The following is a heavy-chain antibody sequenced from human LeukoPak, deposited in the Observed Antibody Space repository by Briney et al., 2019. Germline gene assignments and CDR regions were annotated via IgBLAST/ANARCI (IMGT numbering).Heavy chain of an antibody. J-gene: IGHJ3*02. D-gene: IGHD6-19*01. CDR1: GLTFSSYW. CDR2: IKQDGSEK. CDR3: ARKQWLVLWLGGAFDI. V-gene: IGHV3-7*01. Sequence: GGSLRLSCAASGLTFSSYWMSWVRQAPGKGLEWVANIKQDGSEKYYVDSVKGRFTISRDNAKNSLYLQMNSLRAEDTAVYYCARKQWLVLWLGGAFDIWGQGTMVTVSS.